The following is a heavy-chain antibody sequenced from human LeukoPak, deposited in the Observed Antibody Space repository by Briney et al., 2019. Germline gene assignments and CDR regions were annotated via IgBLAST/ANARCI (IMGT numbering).Heavy chain of an antibody. CDR1: GFTFSSYS. CDR3: ARSYYGSGSYYDY. V-gene: IGHV3-48*04. D-gene: IGHD3-10*01. Sequence: GGSLRLSCAASGFTFSSYSMNWVRQAPGKGLEWVSYISSSSSTIYYADSVKGRFTISRDNAKNSLYLQMNSLRAEDTAVYYCARSYYGSGSYYDYWGQGTLVTVSS. CDR2: ISSSSSTI. J-gene: IGHJ4*02.